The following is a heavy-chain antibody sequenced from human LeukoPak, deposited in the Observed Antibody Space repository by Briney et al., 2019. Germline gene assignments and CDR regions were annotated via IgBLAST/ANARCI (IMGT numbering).Heavy chain of an antibody. CDR3: AREHMVRGVINR. CDR2: IYSSGST. CDR1: GGSISNYY. J-gene: IGHJ4*02. Sequence: SETLSLTCTVSGGSISNYYWSWTRRPAGKRLEWLGRIYSSGSTNYNPSLESRVTVSVDTSKNQFSLKLSSVTAADTAVYYCAREHMVRGVINRWGQGALVTVSS. V-gene: IGHV4-4*07. D-gene: IGHD3-10*01.